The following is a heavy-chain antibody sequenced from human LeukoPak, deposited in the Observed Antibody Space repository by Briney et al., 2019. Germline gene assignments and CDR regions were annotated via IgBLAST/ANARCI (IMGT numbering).Heavy chain of an antibody. D-gene: IGHD4-17*01. Sequence: PSQTLSLTCTVSGGSISSGGYYWSWIRQHPGKGLEWIGYIYYSGSTYYNPSLKSRVTISVDTSKNQFSLKLSSVTAADTAVYYCASTRYLYGKIDYWGQGTLVTVSS. J-gene: IGHJ4*02. CDR1: GGSISSGGYY. V-gene: IGHV4-31*03. CDR3: ASTRYLYGKIDY. CDR2: IYYSGST.